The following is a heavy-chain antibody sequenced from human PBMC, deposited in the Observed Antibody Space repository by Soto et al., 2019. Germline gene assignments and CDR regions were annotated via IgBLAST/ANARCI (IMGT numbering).Heavy chain of an antibody. D-gene: IGHD1-1*01. Sequence: PGGSLRLSCAASGFTVSNNYMSWVRQAPGKGLEWVSVIYGGGNTDYADSVKGRFTISRDNSKNTLYLQMNNLRAEDTAIYYCARARDGYNFLDEPTWGQGTLVTVSS. J-gene: IGHJ4*02. CDR2: IYGGGNT. CDR1: GFTVSNNY. CDR3: ARARDGYNFLDEPT. V-gene: IGHV3-53*01.